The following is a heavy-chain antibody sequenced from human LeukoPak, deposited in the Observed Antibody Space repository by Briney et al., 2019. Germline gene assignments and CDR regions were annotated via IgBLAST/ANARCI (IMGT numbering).Heavy chain of an antibody. D-gene: IGHD6-6*01. CDR1: GFTFSSYG. Sequence: GGSLRLSCAASGFTFSSYGMLWVRQAPGKGLEWVAVIWYDGSNKYYADSVKGRFTISRDNSKNTLYLQMNSLRAEDTAVYYCARDPSSAYYYYGMDVWGQGTTVTVSS. J-gene: IGHJ6*02. CDR3: ARDPSSAYYYYGMDV. V-gene: IGHV3-33*01. CDR2: IWYDGSNK.